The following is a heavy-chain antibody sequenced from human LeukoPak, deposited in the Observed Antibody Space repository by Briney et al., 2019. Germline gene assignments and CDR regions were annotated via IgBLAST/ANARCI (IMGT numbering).Heavy chain of an antibody. V-gene: IGHV4-34*01. D-gene: IGHD6-13*01. CDR2: INHSGST. Sequence: SETRSLTCAVYGGSFSGYYWSWIRQPPGKGLEWIGEINHSGSTNYNPSLKSRVTISVDTSKNQFSLKLSSVTAADTAVYYCARGRGGSSWPLYYYGMDLWGQGTTVTVSS. CDR3: ARGRGGSSWPLYYYGMDL. CDR1: GGSFSGYY. J-gene: IGHJ6*02.